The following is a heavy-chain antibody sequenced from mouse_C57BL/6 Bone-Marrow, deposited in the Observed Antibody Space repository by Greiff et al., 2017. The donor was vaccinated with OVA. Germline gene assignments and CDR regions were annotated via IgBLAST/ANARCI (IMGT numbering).Heavy chain of an antibody. J-gene: IGHJ1*03. Sequence: EVKLMESGGDLVKPGGSLKLSCAASGFTFSSYGMSWVRQTPDKRLEWVATISSGGSYTYYPDSVKGRFTISRDNAKNTLYLQMSSLKSEDTAMYYCARQTVDWYFDVWGTGTTVTVSS. CDR1: GFTFSSYG. CDR3: ARQTVDWYFDV. CDR2: ISSGGSYT. V-gene: IGHV5-6*01.